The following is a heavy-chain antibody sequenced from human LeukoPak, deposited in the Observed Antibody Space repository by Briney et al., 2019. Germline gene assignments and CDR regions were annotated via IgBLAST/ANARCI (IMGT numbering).Heavy chain of an antibody. Sequence: SETLSLTCAVCGGSLSGYYWSGIRRPRGKGRGGIVYTYYRGSPNYNPSLNSRVTISVDTSKNHFSLRLGSVTAADTAVYYCARVGSGSPPYYGLDVWGQGTTVTVSS. V-gene: IGHV4-59*01. CDR1: GGSLSGYY. D-gene: IGHD3-10*01. CDR3: ARVGSGSPPYYGLDV. J-gene: IGHJ6*02. CDR2: TYYRGSP.